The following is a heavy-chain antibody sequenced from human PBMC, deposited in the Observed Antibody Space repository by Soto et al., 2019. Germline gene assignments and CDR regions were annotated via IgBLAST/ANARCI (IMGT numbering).Heavy chain of an antibody. V-gene: IGHV3-23*01. Sequence: GGALRLSCAASGFTVSNFAMSWVRQAPGRGLEWVSGISASGRDIHYADSVKDRFTVSRDNSKNTLYLQMNSLRAEDTAIYYCAKGKTSGWYYFDYWGQGALVPVSP. CDR2: ISASGRDI. D-gene: IGHD6-19*01. CDR1: GFTVSNFA. CDR3: AKGKTSGWYYFDY. J-gene: IGHJ4*02.